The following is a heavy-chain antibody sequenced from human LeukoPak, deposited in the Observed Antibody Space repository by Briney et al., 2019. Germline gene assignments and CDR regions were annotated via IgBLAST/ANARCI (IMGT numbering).Heavy chain of an antibody. V-gene: IGHV3-23*01. Sequence: GGSLRLSCAASGFRFSDFTMTWVRQAPGKGPEWVSAIGGRGGSTYYADSLGGRFIISRDNSKDMVYLQMNSLRAEDTAVYYCAKGGAGYCSSTSCYLYWGQGTLVTVSS. CDR1: GFRFSDFT. CDR3: AKGGAGYCSSTSCYLY. D-gene: IGHD2-2*01. J-gene: IGHJ4*02. CDR2: IGGRGGST.